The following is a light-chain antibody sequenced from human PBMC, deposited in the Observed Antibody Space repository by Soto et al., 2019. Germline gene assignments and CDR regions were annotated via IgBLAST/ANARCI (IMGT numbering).Light chain of an antibody. V-gene: IGKV1-5*03. J-gene: IGKJ4*02. Sequence: DIQMTQSPSTLSASVGDRVTITGRASQSISTWLAWYQQKPGKDPKLLVYKASRLETGVPSRFSGSGSGTEFTLTISSLQPDDFGTYYCQKYSSYSERTFGEGTKVEI. CDR2: KAS. CDR1: QSISTW. CDR3: QKYSSYSERT.